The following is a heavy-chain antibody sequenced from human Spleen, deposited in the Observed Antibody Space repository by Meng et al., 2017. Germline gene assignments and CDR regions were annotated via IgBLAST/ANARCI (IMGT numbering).Heavy chain of an antibody. CDR1: GYTFTSYG. J-gene: IGHJ2*01. CDR3: ARLVRWELPYSWYFDL. V-gene: IGHV1-18*01. D-gene: IGHD1-26*01. Sequence: ASVKVSCKASGYTFTSYGMSWVRQAPGQGLEWMGWISAYNGNTNYAQKLQGRVTMTTDTSTSTAYMELSSLRSEDTAVYYCARLVRWELPYSWYFDLWGRGTLVTVSS. CDR2: ISAYNGNT.